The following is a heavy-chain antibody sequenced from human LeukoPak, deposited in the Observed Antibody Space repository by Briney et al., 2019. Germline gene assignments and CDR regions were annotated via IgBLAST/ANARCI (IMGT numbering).Heavy chain of an antibody. CDR2: ISGSGGST. CDR1: GFTSSSYA. V-gene: IGHV3-23*01. Sequence: GGSLRLSCAASGFTSSSYAMSWVRQAPGKGLEWVSAISGSGGSTYYADSVKGRFTISRDNSKNTLYLQMNSLRAEDTAVYYCAKGGGSYVAYNYFDYWGQGTLVTVSS. J-gene: IGHJ4*02. D-gene: IGHD1-26*01. CDR3: AKGGGSYVAYNYFDY.